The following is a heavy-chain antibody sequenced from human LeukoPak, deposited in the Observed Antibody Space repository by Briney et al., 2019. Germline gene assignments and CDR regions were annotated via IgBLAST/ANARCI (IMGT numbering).Heavy chain of an antibody. D-gene: IGHD1-26*01. J-gene: IGHJ4*02. CDR3: AREWWELLRAGRYFDY. CDR2: INHSGST. Sequence: SETLSLTCAVYGGSFSGYYWSWIRQPPGKGLEWIGEINHSGSTNYNPSLKSRVTISVDTSKNQFSLKLSPVTAADTAVYYCAREWWELLRAGRYFDYWGQGTLVTVSS. CDR1: GGSFSGYY. V-gene: IGHV4-34*01.